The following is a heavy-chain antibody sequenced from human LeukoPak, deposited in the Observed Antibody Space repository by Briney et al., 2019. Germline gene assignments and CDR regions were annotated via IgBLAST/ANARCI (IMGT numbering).Heavy chain of an antibody. V-gene: IGHV5-51*01. D-gene: IGHD2-15*01. CDR1: GYSFTSYW. J-gene: IGHJ4*02. CDR2: IYPGDSDA. Sequence: GESLKISCKGSGYSFTSYWIGWVRQMPGKGLEWMGIIYPGDSDARYSPSFQGQVTISADKSISTAYLQWSSLTASDTAMYYCARMEEGYCTGSSCLGFDYWGQGTLVTVSS. CDR3: ARMEEGYCTGSSCLGFDY.